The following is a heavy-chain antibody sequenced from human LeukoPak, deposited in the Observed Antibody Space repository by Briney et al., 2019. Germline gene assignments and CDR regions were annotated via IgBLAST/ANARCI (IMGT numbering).Heavy chain of an antibody. Sequence: PGGSLRLSCAASGFTFSSYGMSWVRQAPGKGLEWVSAISGSGGSTYYADSVKGRITISRDNSKNTLYLQVNSLRAEDTAVYYCAKDKWDIVVVPAAIPDYWGQGTLVTVSS. D-gene: IGHD2-2*01. CDR3: AKDKWDIVVVPAAIPDY. V-gene: IGHV3-23*01. CDR2: ISGSGGST. J-gene: IGHJ4*02. CDR1: GFTFSSYG.